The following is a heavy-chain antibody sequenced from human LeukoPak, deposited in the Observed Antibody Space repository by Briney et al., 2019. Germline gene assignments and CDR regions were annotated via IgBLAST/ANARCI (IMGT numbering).Heavy chain of an antibody. V-gene: IGHV5-51*01. CDR1: GYNFTKYW. CDR3: ARQQVYTTMRSYYFDY. D-gene: IGHD5-18*01. Sequence: GESLKISCKGSGYNFTKYWIGWVRQMPGKGLEWMGTIYPGDSDTRYGPSFQGQVTISADKAFSTAYLQWSSLKASDTAIYYCARQQVYTTMRSYYFDYWGQRTLVTVSS. CDR2: IYPGDSDT. J-gene: IGHJ4*02.